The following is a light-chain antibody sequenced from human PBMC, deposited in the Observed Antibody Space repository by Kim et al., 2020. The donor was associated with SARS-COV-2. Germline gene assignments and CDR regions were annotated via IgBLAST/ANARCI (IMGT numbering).Light chain of an antibody. CDR1: SSDVGAYKY. CDR2: DVG. CDR3: TSYTSNSTYV. J-gene: IGLJ1*01. V-gene: IGLV2-14*03. Sequence: GQSITISCAGTSSDVGAYKYVSWYQQHPGKAPKLLIYDVGDRPSGVSNRFSGSKSGNTASLTISGLQAEDEADYYCTSYTSNSTYVFGTGTKVTVL.